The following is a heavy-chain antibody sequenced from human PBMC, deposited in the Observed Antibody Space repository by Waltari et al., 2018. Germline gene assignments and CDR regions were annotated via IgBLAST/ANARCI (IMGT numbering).Heavy chain of an antibody. J-gene: IGHJ6*02. Sequence: EVQLLESGGGLVQPGGSLRLSCAASGFTFSSYAMSWVRQAPGKGLEWVSAISGSGGSTYYADSAKGRFTISRDNSKNTLYLQMNSLRAEDTAVYYCAKEGRGITFGGVNMDVWGQGTTVTVSS. V-gene: IGHV3-23*01. CDR2: ISGSGGST. CDR3: AKEGRGITFGGVNMDV. D-gene: IGHD3-16*01. CDR1: GFTFSSYA.